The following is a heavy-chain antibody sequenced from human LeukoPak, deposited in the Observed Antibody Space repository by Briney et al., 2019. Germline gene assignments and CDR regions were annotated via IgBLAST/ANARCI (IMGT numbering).Heavy chain of an antibody. Sequence: GGSLRLSCAASGFTFSNYNMNWVRQAPGKGLEWVSSISSSSSYIYYIDSVKGRFTISRDNAKNSLYLQMNSLRAEDTAVYYCARGGAARREGFDYWGQGTLVTVSS. CDR2: ISSSSSYI. V-gene: IGHV3-21*01. D-gene: IGHD6-6*01. CDR3: ARGGAARREGFDY. CDR1: GFTFSNYN. J-gene: IGHJ4*02.